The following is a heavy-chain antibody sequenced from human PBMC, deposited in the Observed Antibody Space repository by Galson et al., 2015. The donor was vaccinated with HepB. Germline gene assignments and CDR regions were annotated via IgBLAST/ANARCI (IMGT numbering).Heavy chain of an antibody. CDR1: GYSFTSYW. J-gene: IGHJ4*02. V-gene: IGHV5-51*01. Sequence: QSGAEVKKPGESLKISCKGSGYSFTSYWIGWVRQMPGKGLEWMGIIYPGDSDTRYSPSFQGQVTISADKSISTAYLQWSSLKASDTAMYYCARQLLIAARPAPFDYWGQGTLVTVSS. D-gene: IGHD6-6*01. CDR3: ARQLLIAARPAPFDY. CDR2: IYPGDSDT.